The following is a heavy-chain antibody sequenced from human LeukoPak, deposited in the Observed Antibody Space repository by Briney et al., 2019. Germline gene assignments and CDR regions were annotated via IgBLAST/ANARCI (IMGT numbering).Heavy chain of an antibody. CDR2: ISAYNGNT. V-gene: IGHV1-18*01. Sequence: GASVKVSCKASGYTFTSYGISWVRQAPGQGLEWMGWISAYNGNTNYAQKLQGRVTITTDTSTSTAYMELRSLRSDDTAVYYCARAYYDSSGYYWGTPSPKYYFDYWGQGTLVTVSS. CDR3: ARAYYDSSGYYWGTPSPKYYFDY. D-gene: IGHD3-22*01. J-gene: IGHJ4*02. CDR1: GYTFTSYG.